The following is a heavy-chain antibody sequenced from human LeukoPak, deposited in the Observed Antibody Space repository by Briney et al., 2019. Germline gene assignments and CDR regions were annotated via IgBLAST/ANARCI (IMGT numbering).Heavy chain of an antibody. CDR3: ARGQGGNYYLNYFDY. CDR1: GGSISSYY. Sequence: SETLSLTCTVSGGSISSYYWSWIRQPPGKGLEWIGYIYYSGSTNYNPALRSRVTISVDTSKDQFSLKLSSVTAADTAVYYCARGQGGNYYLNYFDYWGQGALVTVSS. D-gene: IGHD1-26*01. V-gene: IGHV4-59*01. CDR2: IYYSGST. J-gene: IGHJ4*02.